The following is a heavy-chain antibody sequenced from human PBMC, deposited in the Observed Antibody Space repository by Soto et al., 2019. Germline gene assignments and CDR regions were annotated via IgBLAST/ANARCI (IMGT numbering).Heavy chain of an antibody. CDR2: ITSDGSIT. CDR1: GFSFSNYW. J-gene: IGHJ6*02. CDR3: ARVAGVCVSTSCELYGMDV. V-gene: IGHV3-74*01. Sequence: EVQLVESGGGVVQPGGSLRLSCAASGFSFSNYWMHWVRQAPGKGPVWVSRITSDGSITSYADSVKGRFTISRDNAKSTLYLQVNSLRVEDTAVYYCARVAGVCVSTSCELYGMDVWGQGTTVTVSS. D-gene: IGHD2-2*01.